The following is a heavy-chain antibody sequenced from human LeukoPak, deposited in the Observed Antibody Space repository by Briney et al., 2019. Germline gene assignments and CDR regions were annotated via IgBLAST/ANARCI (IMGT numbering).Heavy chain of an antibody. V-gene: IGHV3-23*01. CDR3: AKAVRSMVTGGGYFDS. D-gene: IGHD3-10*01. Sequence: GGSLRLSCAASGFAFSNYAMSWVRQAPGKGLEWVSSLSGGGDSRYFADSVMGRFTISRDNSKNTLYLQMNSLRAEDTAVYYCAKAVRSMVTGGGYFDSWGQGTLVTVSS. CDR1: GFAFSNYA. J-gene: IGHJ4*02. CDR2: LSGGGDSR.